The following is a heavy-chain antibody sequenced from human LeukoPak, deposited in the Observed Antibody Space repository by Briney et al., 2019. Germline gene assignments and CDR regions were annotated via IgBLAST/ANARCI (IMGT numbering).Heavy chain of an antibody. CDR2: IYYSGST. V-gene: IGHV4-59*08. CDR1: GGSISSYY. CDR3: ASQSYYYDSSGYYYHPTFDY. J-gene: IGHJ4*02. D-gene: IGHD3-22*01. Sequence: SETLSLTCTASGGSISSYYWSWIRQPPGKGLEWIGYIYYSGSTNYNPSPKSRVTISVDTSKNQFSLKLSSVTAADTAVYYCASQSYYYDSSGYYYHPTFDYWGQGTLVTVSS.